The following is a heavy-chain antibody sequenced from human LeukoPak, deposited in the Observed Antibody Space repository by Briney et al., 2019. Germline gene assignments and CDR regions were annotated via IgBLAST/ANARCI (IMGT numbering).Heavy chain of an antibody. Sequence: SETLSLTCTVSGYSISSAYYWGWIRQPPGKGLEWIGNIYHTGGTYYNPSLKSRVTISVDTSKNQFSLKLSSVTAADTAVYYCARGSSGLDYWGQGTLVTVSS. CDR2: IYHTGGT. J-gene: IGHJ4*02. D-gene: IGHD6-19*01. V-gene: IGHV4-38-2*02. CDR3: ARGSSGLDY. CDR1: GYSISSAYY.